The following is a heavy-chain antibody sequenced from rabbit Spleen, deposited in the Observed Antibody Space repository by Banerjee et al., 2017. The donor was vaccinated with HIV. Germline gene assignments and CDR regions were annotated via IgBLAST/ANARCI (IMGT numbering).Heavy chain of an antibody. CDR1: GFSFSDRDV. V-gene: IGHV1S45*01. CDR2: INAATGKP. D-gene: IGHD1-1*01. CDR3: ARDTSSSFSSVGMDL. Sequence: QEQLVESGGGLVKPEGSLTLTCKASGFSFSDRDVMCWVRQAPGKGLEWIACINAATGKPVYATWAKGRFTISETSSTTVTLQVTRLTAADTATYFCARDTSSSFSSVGMDLWGPGTLVTVS. J-gene: IGHJ6*01.